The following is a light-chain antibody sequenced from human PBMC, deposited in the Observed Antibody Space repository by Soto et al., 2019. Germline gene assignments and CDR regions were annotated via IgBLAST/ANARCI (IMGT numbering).Light chain of an antibody. CDR3: QTWGTGIQV. V-gene: IGLV4-69*01. CDR2: LNSDGSH. CDR1: SGHSSYA. Sequence: QPVLTQSPSASASLGASVKLTCTLSSGHSSYAIAWHQQQPEKDPRYLMKLNSDGSHSKGDGIPDRFSGSSSGAERYLTISRLQSEDEADYYCQTWGTGIQVFGGGTQLTVL. J-gene: IGLJ2*01.